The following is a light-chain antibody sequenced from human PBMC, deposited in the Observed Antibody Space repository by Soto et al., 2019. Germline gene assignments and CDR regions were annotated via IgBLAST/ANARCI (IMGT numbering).Light chain of an antibody. CDR2: GAS. CDR3: QQYGDSPRVT. J-gene: IGKJ4*01. Sequence: EIVLTQSPGTLSLSPGERATLSCRASQSVSSDYLAWYQQKPGQATRLLIYGASIRATGIPDRFSGSGSGTDFTLTISRLEPEDFAVYFCQQYGDSPRVTLGGGTKVDIK. CDR1: QSVSSDY. V-gene: IGKV3-20*01.